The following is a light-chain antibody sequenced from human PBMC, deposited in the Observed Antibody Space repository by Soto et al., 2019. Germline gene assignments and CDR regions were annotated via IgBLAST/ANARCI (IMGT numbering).Light chain of an antibody. J-gene: IGKJ2*01. CDR2: GVS. CDR3: QQYGRSPYT. V-gene: IGKV3-20*01. Sequence: EIVLTQSPVTLSLSPGERATLSCRASETVRNSYLAWYQQKLGQAPRLLMYGVSARATGIPDRFRGSESATDITLTTTRLESEDFGVYYCQQYGRSPYTFGLGTKLEIK. CDR1: ETVRNSY.